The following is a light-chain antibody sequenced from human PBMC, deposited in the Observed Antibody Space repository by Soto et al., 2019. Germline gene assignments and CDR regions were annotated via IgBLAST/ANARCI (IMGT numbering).Light chain of an antibody. J-gene: IGKJ2*01. CDR1: QSISSN. CDR2: GAT. V-gene: IGKV3-15*01. Sequence: EILMTQSQDTLSVSLGERATLSCRASQSISSNLAWYQQKPGQAPRLLIYGATTRATGVPARFSGGRSGTEFTLPISSLQSEDFAVYYCQQYKDWPPYTFGQGTKLEIK. CDR3: QQYKDWPPYT.